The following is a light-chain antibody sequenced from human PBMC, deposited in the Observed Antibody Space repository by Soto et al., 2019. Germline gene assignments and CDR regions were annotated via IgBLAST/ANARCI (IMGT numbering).Light chain of an antibody. Sequence: ELVLTQSPGTLSLSPGERATLSCRASQSVSSSYLAWYQQKPGQAPRLLIYDVSSRATGIPNRFSGSGSGTDFTLTVSRLEPEDFAVYYCQQYGSSPETVGQGTKVDSK. CDR3: QQYGSSPET. J-gene: IGKJ1*01. V-gene: IGKV3-20*01. CDR1: QSVSSSY. CDR2: DVS.